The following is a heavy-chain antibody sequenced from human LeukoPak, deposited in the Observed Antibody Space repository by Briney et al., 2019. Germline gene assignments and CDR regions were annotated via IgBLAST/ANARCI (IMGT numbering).Heavy chain of an antibody. Sequence: GGSLRLSCAASGFTVSSNYMSWVRQAPGKGLEWVSVIYSGGSTYYADSVKGRFTISRDNSKNTLYLQMNSLRAKDTAVYYCASSVVVMDAFDIWGQGTMVTVSS. V-gene: IGHV3-66*01. CDR3: ASSVVVMDAFDI. J-gene: IGHJ3*02. CDR1: GFTVSSNY. CDR2: IYSGGST. D-gene: IGHD3-22*01.